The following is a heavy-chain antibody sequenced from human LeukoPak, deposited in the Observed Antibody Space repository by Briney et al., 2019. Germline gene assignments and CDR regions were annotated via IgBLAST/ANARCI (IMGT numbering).Heavy chain of an antibody. J-gene: IGHJ2*01. CDR1: GFTVRNNY. CDR2: IYSGGST. Sequence: GGSLRLSCAASGFTVRNNYMNGVRQAQGGGLEGVSIIYSGGSTYYADSVKGRFTISRDNSKNTLFLQMNSLTAEDTAVYYCARGPTVGDTTRGWYFDLWGRGTLVTVSS. D-gene: IGHD1-26*01. V-gene: IGHV3-66*01. CDR3: ARGPTVGDTTRGWYFDL.